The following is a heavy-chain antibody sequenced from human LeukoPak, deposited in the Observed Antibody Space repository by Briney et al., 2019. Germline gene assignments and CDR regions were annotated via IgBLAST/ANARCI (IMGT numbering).Heavy chain of an antibody. V-gene: IGHV3-21*01. CDR3: ARHKSRGYSYGYDY. CDR2: ISSSSSYI. Sequence: KPGVSLRLSCAASRFTFSSYSINGVRQAPGKGVEWVSPISSSSSYIYYADSVKGRFTISRDNAKNSLYLQMNSLRAEDTAVYYRARHKSRGYSYGYDYWGQGTLVTVSS. J-gene: IGHJ4*02. D-gene: IGHD5-18*01. CDR1: RFTFSSYS.